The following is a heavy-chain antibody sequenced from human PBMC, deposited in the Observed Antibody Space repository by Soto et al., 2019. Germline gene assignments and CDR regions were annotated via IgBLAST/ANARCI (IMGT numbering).Heavy chain of an antibody. Sequence: QVQLVESGGGVVQPGGSLRLSCAASGFAFSKYGMHWVRQAPGKGLEWVAVTSYDGNTEFYAESVKGRFTVFRDNSKNTVYLQMNSLSIGDTAVYFCARSDVDRTTATYFSFGFDYWGQVAPVTVSS. CDR3: ARSDVDRTTATYFSFGFDY. CDR1: GFAFSKYG. V-gene: IGHV3-30*03. D-gene: IGHD2-15*01. J-gene: IGHJ4*02. CDR2: TSYDGNTE.